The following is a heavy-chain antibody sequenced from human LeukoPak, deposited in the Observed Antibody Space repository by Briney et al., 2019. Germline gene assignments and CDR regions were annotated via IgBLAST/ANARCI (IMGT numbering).Heavy chain of an antibody. CDR2: IYPGDSDT. J-gene: IGHJ6*02. CDR3: ARQGEGATLVSGNYYYGMDV. V-gene: IGHV5-51*01. CDR1: GYSFTSYW. Sequence: GESLKISCKGSGYSFTSYWIGWVRQMPGKGLEWMGIIYPGDSDTRYSPSFQGQVTISADKTISTAYLQWSSLKASDTAMYYCARQGEGATLVSGNYYYGMDVWGQGTTVPVSS. D-gene: IGHD1-26*01.